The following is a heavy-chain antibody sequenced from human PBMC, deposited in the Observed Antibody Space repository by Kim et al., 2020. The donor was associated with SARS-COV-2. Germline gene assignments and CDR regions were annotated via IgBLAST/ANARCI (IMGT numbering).Heavy chain of an antibody. CDR1: GFSLSTSGVG. Sequence: SGPTLVNPTQTLTLTCTFSGFSLSTSGVGVGWIRQPPGKALEWLALIYWDDDKRYSPSLKSRLTITKDTSKNQVVLTMTNMDPVDTATYYCAHRNLRFLEKTNWFDPWGQGTLVTVSS. D-gene: IGHD3-3*01. V-gene: IGHV2-5*02. J-gene: IGHJ5*02. CDR2: IYWDDDK. CDR3: AHRNLRFLEKTNWFDP.